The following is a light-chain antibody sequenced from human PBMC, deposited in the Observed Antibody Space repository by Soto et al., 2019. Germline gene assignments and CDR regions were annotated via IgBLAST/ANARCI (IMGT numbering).Light chain of an antibody. CDR3: QQYNNWPPWT. CDR2: AAS. J-gene: IGKJ1*01. Sequence: EIVMTQSPATLSVSPGERATLSCRASQSVNSNLAWYQQKPGQAPRLLIYAASTRATGIPARFSGSASGTEFTLTISSLQSEDFGVYYCQQYNNWPPWTFGQGTKVDIK. CDR1: QSVNSN. V-gene: IGKV3-15*01.